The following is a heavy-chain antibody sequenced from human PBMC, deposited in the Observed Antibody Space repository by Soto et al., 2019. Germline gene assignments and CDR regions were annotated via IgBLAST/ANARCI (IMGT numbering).Heavy chain of an antibody. V-gene: IGHV3-48*01. J-gene: IGHJ6*02. Sequence: PGGSLRLSCAASGFTFSSYSMNWVRQAPGKGLEWVSYISSSSSTIYYADSVKGRFTISRDSSRNTLYVQMNSLRAEDTAVYYCAKGRGRNFYYGMDVWGQGTTVTVSS. CDR3: AKGRGRNFYYGMDV. CDR1: GFTFSSYS. CDR2: ISSSSSTI.